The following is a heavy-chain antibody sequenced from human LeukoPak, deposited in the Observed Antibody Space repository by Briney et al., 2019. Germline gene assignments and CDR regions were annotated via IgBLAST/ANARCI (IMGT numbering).Heavy chain of an antibody. J-gene: IGHJ4*02. CDR2: ISWNSGSI. Sequence: GGSLRLSCAGSGFIFNNYAMHWVRQPPGKGLEWVSGISWNSGSIDYADSVKGRFTIPRDNAKNSLYLQMNSLRVEDTAFYYCAKDNRRHYTSGPNPDSLHWGQGALVTVSS. D-gene: IGHD6-19*01. V-gene: IGHV3-9*01. CDR1: GFIFNNYA. CDR3: AKDNRRHYTSGPNPDSLH.